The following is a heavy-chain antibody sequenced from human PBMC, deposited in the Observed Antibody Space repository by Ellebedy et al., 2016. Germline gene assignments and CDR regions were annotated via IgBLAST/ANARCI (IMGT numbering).Heavy chain of an antibody. CDR2: IYSGGST. V-gene: IGHV3-53*01. CDR1: GFTVSSNY. D-gene: IGHD1-26*01. Sequence: GGSLRLSCAASGFTVSSNYMSWVRQAPGKGLEWVSVIYSGGSTYYADSVKGRFTISRDNSKNTLYLQMNSLRAEDTAVYYCARDRRELLLSYYYYYGMDVWGQGTTVTVSS. J-gene: IGHJ6*02. CDR3: ARDRRELLLSYYYYYGMDV.